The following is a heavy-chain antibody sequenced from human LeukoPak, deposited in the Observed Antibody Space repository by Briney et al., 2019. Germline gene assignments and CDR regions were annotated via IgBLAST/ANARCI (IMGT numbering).Heavy chain of an antibody. J-gene: IGHJ5*02. Sequence: SETLSLTCTVSGGSISSTSYYWGWIRQPPGKGLEWIGSIYYSWDTYYNPSLKSRVTISVDTSKNQFSLKLSSVTAADTAVYYCARVPSKWDNWFDPWGQGTLVTVSS. CDR2: IYYSWDT. D-gene: IGHD1-26*01. V-gene: IGHV4-39*07. CDR3: ARVPSKWDNWFDP. CDR1: GGSISSTSYY.